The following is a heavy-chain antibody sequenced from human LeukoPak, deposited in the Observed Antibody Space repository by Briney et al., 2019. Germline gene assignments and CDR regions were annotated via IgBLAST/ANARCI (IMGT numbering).Heavy chain of an antibody. CDR3: ARLDSSGYFVRGAFDI. V-gene: IGHV3-33*01. CDR2: IWYDGSNK. Sequence: GGSLRLSCAASGFTFSSYGMHWVRQAPGKGLEWVAVIWYDGSNKYYADSVKGRFTIPRDNSKNTLYLQMNSLRAEDTAVYYCARLDSSGYFVRGAFDIWGQGTMVTVSS. CDR1: GFTFSSYG. D-gene: IGHD3-22*01. J-gene: IGHJ3*02.